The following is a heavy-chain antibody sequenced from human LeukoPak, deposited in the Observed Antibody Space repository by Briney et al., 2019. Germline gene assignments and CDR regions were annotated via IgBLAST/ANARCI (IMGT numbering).Heavy chain of an antibody. Sequence: PGRSLRLSCAASGFTFSSYGMHWVRQAPGKGLEWVAVISYGGSNKYYADSVKGRFTISRDNPKNTLYLQMNSLRAEDTAVYYCARARGGYDFDYWGQGTLVTVSS. D-gene: IGHD5-12*01. CDR1: GFTFSSYG. V-gene: IGHV3-30*03. CDR3: ARARGGYDFDY. J-gene: IGHJ4*02. CDR2: ISYGGSNK.